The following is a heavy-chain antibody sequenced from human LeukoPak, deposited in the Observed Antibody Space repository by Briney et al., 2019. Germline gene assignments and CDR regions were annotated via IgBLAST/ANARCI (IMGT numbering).Heavy chain of an antibody. Sequence: GGSLRLSCAASGFTFSNYGMHWVRQAPGKGLEWVALIWYDDSNKYYADSVKGRFTISRDNSKNTLYLQMNSLRAEDTAVYYCAGSYYNVFDYWGQGTLVTVSS. CDR1: GFTFSNYG. CDR3: AGSYYNVFDY. D-gene: IGHD3-10*01. V-gene: IGHV3-33*01. CDR2: IWYDDSNK. J-gene: IGHJ4*02.